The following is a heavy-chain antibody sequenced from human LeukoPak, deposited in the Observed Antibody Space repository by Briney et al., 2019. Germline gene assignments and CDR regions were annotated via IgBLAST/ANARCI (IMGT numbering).Heavy chain of an antibody. V-gene: IGHV3-23*01. CDR3: ARDGFDWLLFFDY. CDR2: ISGSGGST. J-gene: IGHJ4*02. D-gene: IGHD3-9*01. Sequence: GGSLRLSCAVSGITLSNYGMSWVRQAPGKGLEWVAGISGSGGSTNYADSVKGRFTISRDNSKNTLYLQMNSLRAEDTAVYYCARDGFDWLLFFDYWGQGTLVTVSS. CDR1: GITLSNYG.